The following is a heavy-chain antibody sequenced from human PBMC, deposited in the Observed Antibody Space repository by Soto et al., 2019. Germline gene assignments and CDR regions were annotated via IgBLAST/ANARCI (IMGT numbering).Heavy chain of an antibody. CDR1: GFTFSSYA. J-gene: IGHJ4*02. CDR2: ISGSGGST. D-gene: IGHD4-17*01. V-gene: IGHV3-23*01. CDR3: AKGVYGDYVEYLDY. Sequence: EVQLLESGGGLVQPGGSLRLSCAASGFTFSSYAMSWVRQAPGKGLEWVSAISGSGGSTYYADSVKGRFTISRDNSKNTLYLQTNSLRAEDTAVYYCAKGVYGDYVEYLDYWGQGTLVTVSS.